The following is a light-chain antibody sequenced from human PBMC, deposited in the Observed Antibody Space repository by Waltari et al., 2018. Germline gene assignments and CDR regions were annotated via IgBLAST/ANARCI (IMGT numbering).Light chain of an antibody. CDR2: GAS. V-gene: IGKV3-20*01. Sequence: EIVLTQSPGTLSLSPGERATLSCRASQIVSSNYLAWYQQKPGQAPGRLVYGASSRATGIPDRFSGSGSGTDFTLTISRLEPEDFAVYYCQQYATSWTFGQGTKVEIK. CDR3: QQYATSWT. J-gene: IGKJ1*01. CDR1: QIVSSNY.